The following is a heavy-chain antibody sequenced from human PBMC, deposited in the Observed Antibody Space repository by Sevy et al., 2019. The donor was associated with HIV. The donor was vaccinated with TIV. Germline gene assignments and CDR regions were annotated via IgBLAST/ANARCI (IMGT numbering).Heavy chain of an antibody. CDR3: AREKRQDYYYYGMDV. Sequence: GGSLRLSCEASGFTFSSYWMHWVRQSPGKGLVWVSRISSDGSPTNYADSVKGRFTISRDNAKNSLYLKMNSLRAEDTAVYYCAREKRQDYYYYGMDVWGQGTTVTVSS. J-gene: IGHJ6*02. CDR1: GFTFSSYW. V-gene: IGHV3-74*01. CDR2: ISSDGSPT. D-gene: IGHD1-1*01.